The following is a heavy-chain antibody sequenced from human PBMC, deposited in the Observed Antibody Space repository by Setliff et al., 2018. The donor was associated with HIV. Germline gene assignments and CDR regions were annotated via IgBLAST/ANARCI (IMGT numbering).Heavy chain of an antibody. CDR1: GFTFSNYI. D-gene: IGHD3-16*02. CDR3: TRGRYDYAWGSNREYYYYYMDV. Sequence: GGSLRLSCAASGFTFSNYIMNWVRQAPGKGLEWVSSVSSSSTHIYYADSVKGRFTISRDNAKNSLYLQMNSLRAEDTAVYYCTRGRYDYAWGSNREYYYYYMDVWGKGTTVTVSS. V-gene: IGHV3-21*01. J-gene: IGHJ6*03. CDR2: VSSSSTHI.